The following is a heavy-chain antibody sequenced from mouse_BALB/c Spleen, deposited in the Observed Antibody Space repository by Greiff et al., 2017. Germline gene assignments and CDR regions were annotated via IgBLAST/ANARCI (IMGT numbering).Heavy chain of an antibody. CDR1: GFSLTSYG. D-gene: IGHD1-1*01. CDR3: ARGAHYYGSAMDY. J-gene: IGHJ4*01. V-gene: IGHV2-9*02. Sequence: QVQLQQSGPGLVAPSQSLSITCTVSGFSLTSYGVHWVRQPPGKGLEWLGVIWAGGSTNYNSALMSRLSISKDNSKSQVFLKMNSLQTDDTAMYYCARGAHYYGSAMDYWGQGTSVTVSA. CDR2: IWAGGST.